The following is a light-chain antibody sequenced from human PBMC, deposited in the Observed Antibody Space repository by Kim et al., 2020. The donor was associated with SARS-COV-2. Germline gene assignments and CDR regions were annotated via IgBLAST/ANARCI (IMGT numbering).Light chain of an antibody. CDR3: QSYDSSLSGVV. CDR1: TYNNGAGYV. CDR2: GNS. V-gene: IGLV1-40*01. J-gene: IGLJ2*01. Sequence: PGNGVTTSCHGSTYNNGAGYVVPWDQRLPGTAPKLLIYGNSNRPSGVPDRFSGSKSGTSASLAITGLQAEDEADCQSYDSSLSGVVFGGGTQLTVL.